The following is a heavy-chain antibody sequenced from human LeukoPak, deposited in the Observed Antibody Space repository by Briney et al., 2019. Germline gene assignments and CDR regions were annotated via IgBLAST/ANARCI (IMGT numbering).Heavy chain of an antibody. J-gene: IGHJ3*02. V-gene: IGHV1-2*02. Sequence: ASVKVSCKASGYTFTGYYMHWVRRAPGQGLEWMGWINPNSGGTNYAQKFQGRVTMTRDTSISTAYMELSRLRSDDTAVYYCARGRRKGSGSYLAAFDIWGQGTMVTVSS. CDR2: INPNSGGT. CDR1: GYTFTGYY. D-gene: IGHD3-10*01. CDR3: ARGRRKGSGSYLAAFDI.